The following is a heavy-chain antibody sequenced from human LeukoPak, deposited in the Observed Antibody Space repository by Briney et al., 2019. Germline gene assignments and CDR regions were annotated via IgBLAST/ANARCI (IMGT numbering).Heavy chain of an antibody. V-gene: IGHV4-59*01. J-gene: IGHJ6*02. D-gene: IGHD3-22*01. CDR3: ARELERGLLPRLINTYYAMDV. Sequence: SETLSLTCTVSGGSISSYYWSWIRQPPGKGLEWIGYIYYSGSTNYNPSLKSRVTISVDTSKNQFSLKLSSVTAADTAVYYCARELERGLLPRLINTYYAMDVWGQGTTVTVSS. CDR2: IYYSGST. CDR1: GGSISSYY.